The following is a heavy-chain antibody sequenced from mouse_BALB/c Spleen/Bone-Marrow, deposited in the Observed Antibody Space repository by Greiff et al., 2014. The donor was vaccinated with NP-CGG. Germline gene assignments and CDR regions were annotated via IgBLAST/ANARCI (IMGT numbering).Heavy chain of an antibody. D-gene: IGHD2-10*02. Sequence: QVQLQQPGAELVRPGASVKLSCKASGYTFTSYWMNWVKQRPGQGLEWIGNIYPSDSYTNYNQKFKDKATLTVDKSSSTAYMQLSSPTSEDSAVYYCTRKYGPLYYFDYWGQGTTLTVSS. J-gene: IGHJ2*01. CDR1: GYTFTSYW. V-gene: IGHV1-69*02. CDR3: TRKYGPLYYFDY. CDR2: IYPSDSYT.